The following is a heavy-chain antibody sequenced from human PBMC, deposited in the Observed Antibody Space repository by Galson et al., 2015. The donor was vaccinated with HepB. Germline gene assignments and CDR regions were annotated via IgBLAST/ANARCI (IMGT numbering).Heavy chain of an antibody. CDR2: ISYDGSNK. Sequence: SLRLSCAASGFTFSSYGMHWVRQAPGKGLEWVAVISYDGSNKNYADSVKGRFTISRDNSKNTLYLQMNSLRAEDTAVYYCAKGQYYGSGSPLYYYGMDVWGQGTTVTVSS. J-gene: IGHJ6*02. V-gene: IGHV3-30*18. CDR3: AKGQYYGSGSPLYYYGMDV. CDR1: GFTFSSYG. D-gene: IGHD3-10*01.